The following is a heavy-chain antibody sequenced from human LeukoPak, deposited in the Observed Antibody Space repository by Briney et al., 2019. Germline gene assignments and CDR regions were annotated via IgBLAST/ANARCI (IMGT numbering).Heavy chain of an antibody. J-gene: IGHJ4*02. D-gene: IGHD6-13*01. Sequence: GGSLRLSCAASGFTFSSYAMHWVRQAPGKGLEWVAVISYDGSNKYYADSVKGRFTISRDNSKNTLYLQMNSLRAEDTAVYYCARDWAAAGTYPFDYWGQGTLVTVSS. CDR1: GFTFSSYA. CDR2: ISYDGSNK. CDR3: ARDWAAAGTYPFDY. V-gene: IGHV3-30*04.